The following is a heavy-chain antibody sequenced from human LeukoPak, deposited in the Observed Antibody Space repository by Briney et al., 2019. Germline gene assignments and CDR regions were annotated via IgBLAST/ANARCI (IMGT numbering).Heavy chain of an antibody. CDR1: GYTFASYA. Sequence: ASVKVSCKASGYTFASYAMHWVRQAPGQRLEWMGWINAGNGNTKYSQKFQGRVTITADESTSTAYMELSSLRSEDTAVYYCARSSGYDHDAFDIWGQGTMVTVSS. J-gene: IGHJ3*02. CDR2: INAGNGNT. CDR3: ARSSGYDHDAFDI. D-gene: IGHD3-22*01. V-gene: IGHV1-3*01.